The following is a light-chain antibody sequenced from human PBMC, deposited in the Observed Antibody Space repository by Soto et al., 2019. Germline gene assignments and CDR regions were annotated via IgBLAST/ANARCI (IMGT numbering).Light chain of an antibody. Sequence: EIVMTQSPATLSVSPGERDTLSCRASQSVSGNLAWYQQKPGQAPRLLIYSASTRATGIPARFSGSGSGTEFTLTISSLQSEEFAVYFCQQYYNWPPYTFGQGTKLELK. J-gene: IGKJ2*01. V-gene: IGKV3-15*01. CDR1: QSVSGN. CDR3: QQYYNWPPYT. CDR2: SAS.